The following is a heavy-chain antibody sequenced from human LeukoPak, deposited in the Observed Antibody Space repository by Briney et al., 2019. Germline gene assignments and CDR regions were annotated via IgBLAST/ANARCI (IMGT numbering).Heavy chain of an antibody. V-gene: IGHV3-30*18. J-gene: IGHJ4*02. CDR3: AKDQYDYVRGEFDY. Sequence: PGGSLRLSCAASGFTFSSYDMHWVRQAPGKGLEWVAVISYDGNDKHYADSVKGRFTISRDNSKNTLHLQMNSLRVEDTAVYYCAKDQYDYVRGEFDYWGQGTLVTVSS. CDR1: GFTFSSYD. D-gene: IGHD3-16*01. CDR2: ISYDGNDK.